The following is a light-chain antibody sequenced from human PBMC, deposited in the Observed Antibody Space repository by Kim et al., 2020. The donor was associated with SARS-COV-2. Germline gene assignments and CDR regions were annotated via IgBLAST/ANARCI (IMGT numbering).Light chain of an antibody. CDR3: SSYTSSSTLV. J-gene: IGLJ2*01. Sequence: GQSITISCTGTSSDVGGYNYVSWYQQHPGKAPQLMIYDVGKRPSGVSNRFSGSKSGNTASLTISGLQAEDEADYYCSSYTSSSTLVFGGGTQLTVL. CDR2: DVG. V-gene: IGLV2-14*04. CDR1: SSDVGGYNY.